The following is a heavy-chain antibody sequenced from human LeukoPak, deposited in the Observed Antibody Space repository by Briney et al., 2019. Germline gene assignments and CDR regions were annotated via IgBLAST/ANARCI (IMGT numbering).Heavy chain of an antibody. Sequence: GASVKVSCKASGYTFTSYGISWVRQAPGQGLEWMGWISAYNGNTNYAQKLQGRVTMTTDTSTSTAYMELRSLRSGDTAVYYCARAPGYCSGGSCLSWFDPWGQGTLVTVSS. V-gene: IGHV1-18*01. D-gene: IGHD2-15*01. CDR2: ISAYNGNT. CDR1: GYTFTSYG. CDR3: ARAPGYCSGGSCLSWFDP. J-gene: IGHJ5*02.